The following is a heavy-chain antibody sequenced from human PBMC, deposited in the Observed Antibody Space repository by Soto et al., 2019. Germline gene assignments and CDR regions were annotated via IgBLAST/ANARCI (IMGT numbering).Heavy chain of an antibody. CDR2: ISDIGGGT. Sequence: GGSLRLSCAASGFTFSAYAMTWVRQAPGKGLEWVSAISDIGGGTYYADSVKGGLTISRDNSKNTLYVQMNSLRAEDTAVYYCAKVGSSWTEIDYWGQGTLVTVSS. CDR1: GFTFSAYA. J-gene: IGHJ4*02. CDR3: AKVGSSWTEIDY. V-gene: IGHV3-23*01. D-gene: IGHD6-13*01.